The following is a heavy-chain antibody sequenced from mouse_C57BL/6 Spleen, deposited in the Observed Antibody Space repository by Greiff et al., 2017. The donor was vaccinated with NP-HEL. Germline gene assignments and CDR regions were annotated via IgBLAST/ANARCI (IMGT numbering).Heavy chain of an antibody. V-gene: IGHV1-4*01. CDR3: AREHGALYAMDY. J-gene: IGHJ4*01. Sequence: QVQLKQSGAELARPGASVKMSCKASGYTFTSYTMHWVKQRPGQGLEWIGYINPSSGYTKYNQKFKDKATLTADKSSSTAYMQLSSLTSEDSAVYYCAREHGALYAMDYWGQGTSVTVSS. CDR2: INPSSGYT. D-gene: IGHD1-1*02. CDR1: GYTFTSYT.